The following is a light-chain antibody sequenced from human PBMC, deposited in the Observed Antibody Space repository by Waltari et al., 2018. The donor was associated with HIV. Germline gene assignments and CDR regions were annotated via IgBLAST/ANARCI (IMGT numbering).Light chain of an antibody. Sequence: QSALTQSASVSGSPGQSITISCTGTSSDVGGYNYVSWYQQHPGKAPKLVIYDVSNRPSGVSNRLSGSQSGNTASLTTSGLQAEDEAEYYCSSYTSSNTVIFGVGTRVTVL. CDR3: SSYTSSNTVI. J-gene: IGLJ2*01. V-gene: IGLV2-14*01. CDR1: SSDVGGYNY. CDR2: DVS.